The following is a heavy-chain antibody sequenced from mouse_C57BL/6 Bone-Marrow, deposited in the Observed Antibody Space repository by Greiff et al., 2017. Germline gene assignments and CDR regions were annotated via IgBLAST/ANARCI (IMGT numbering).Heavy chain of an antibody. CDR1: GFTFSSYG. J-gene: IGHJ3*01. CDR2: ISRGGSYT. Sequence: EVQLQESGGDLVKPGGSLKLSCAASGFTFSSYGMSWVRQTPDKRLEWVATISRGGSYTYYPDSVKGRFTITRDNAKNTLYMQMSSLKSEDTARYYCARGLGHPFAYWGQGTLVTVSA. CDR3: ARGLGHPFAY. V-gene: IGHV5-6*01. D-gene: IGHD4-1*01.